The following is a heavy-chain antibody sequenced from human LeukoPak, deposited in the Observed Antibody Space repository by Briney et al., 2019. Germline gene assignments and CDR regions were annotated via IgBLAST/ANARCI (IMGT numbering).Heavy chain of an antibody. CDR1: GGTFSSYA. CDR2: IIPIFGTA. CDR3: ARYYGDYSQGGYYFDY. Sequence: SVKVSCKASGGTFSSYAISWVRQAPGQGLEWMGGIIPIFGTANYAQKFQGRVTITTDESTSTAYMELSSLRPEDTAVYYCARYYGDYSQGGYYFDYWGQGTLVTVSS. D-gene: IGHD4-17*01. V-gene: IGHV1-69*05. J-gene: IGHJ4*02.